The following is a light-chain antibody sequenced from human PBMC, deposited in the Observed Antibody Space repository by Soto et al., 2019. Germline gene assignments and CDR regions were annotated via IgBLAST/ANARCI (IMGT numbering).Light chain of an antibody. CDR3: QQYNNWPPWT. Sequence: ENVLTQSPGTLSLSPGERATLSCRASQVVSSGYLAWYQHKPGQAPRLLISGTSTRATGIPDRFSGSGSGTDFTLTITRLEPEDFAVYYCQQYNNWPPWTFGQGTKVDIK. CDR2: GTS. V-gene: IGKV3-20*01. J-gene: IGKJ1*01. CDR1: QVVSSGY.